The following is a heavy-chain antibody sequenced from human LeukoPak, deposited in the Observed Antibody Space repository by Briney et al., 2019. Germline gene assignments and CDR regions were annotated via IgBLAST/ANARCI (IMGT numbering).Heavy chain of an antibody. CDR3: MGLWSGYCLRDY. Sequence: PSQTLSLTCTVSGGSISGGSYYWSWIRQPAWKGLEWIGRIYTSGSTNYNPSLKSRVTISVDTSKNQFSLKLSSVTAADTAVYYCMGLWSGYCLRDYWGQGTLVTVSS. J-gene: IGHJ4*02. D-gene: IGHD3-3*01. CDR1: GGSISGGSYY. CDR2: IYTSGST. V-gene: IGHV4-61*02.